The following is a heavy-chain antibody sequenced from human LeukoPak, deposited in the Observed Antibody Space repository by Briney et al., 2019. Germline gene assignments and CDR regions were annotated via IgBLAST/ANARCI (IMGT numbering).Heavy chain of an antibody. Sequence: GGSLRLSCGASGFVFDEYDMHWVRQAPGKGLEWVAFIRSDGYHTYYTDSVKGRFIITRDNSKNTLYLQMNSLRLEDMAVYYCAKPSGSGVDYWGRGTRVTVSS. CDR2: IRSDGYHT. CDR1: GFVFDEYD. J-gene: IGHJ4*02. CDR3: AKPSGSGVDY. D-gene: IGHD1-26*01. V-gene: IGHV3-30*02.